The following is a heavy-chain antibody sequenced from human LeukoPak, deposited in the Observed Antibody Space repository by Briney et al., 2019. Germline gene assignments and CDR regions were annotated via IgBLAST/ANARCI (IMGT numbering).Heavy chain of an antibody. V-gene: IGHV3-48*03. CDR1: GFTFSSYE. D-gene: IGHD6-19*01. J-gene: IGHJ4*02. Sequence: PGGSLRLSCAASGFTFSSYEMNWVRQAPGKGLEWVSYISSSGSTIYYADSVKGRFTISRDNAKNSLYLQMNSLRAEDTAVYYCARTFGPDIAVAGRTSSDESFDYWGQGTLVTVSS. CDR2: ISSSGSTI. CDR3: ARTFGPDIAVAGRTSSDESFDY.